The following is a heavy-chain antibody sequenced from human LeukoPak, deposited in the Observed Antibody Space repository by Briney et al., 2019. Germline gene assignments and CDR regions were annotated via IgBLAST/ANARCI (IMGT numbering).Heavy chain of an antibody. CDR1: GGSISNYH. Sequence: SETLSLTCTVSGGSISNYHWSWIRQPAGKGLEWIGRMYSSGSTNQNPSLKSRVTISVDTTKNQFSLKLTSVTAADTAVYFCVRHFHGSGYVVDLWGQGTLVTVSS. J-gene: IGHJ5*02. D-gene: IGHD6-13*01. CDR3: VRHFHGSGYVVDL. V-gene: IGHV4-4*07. CDR2: MYSSGST.